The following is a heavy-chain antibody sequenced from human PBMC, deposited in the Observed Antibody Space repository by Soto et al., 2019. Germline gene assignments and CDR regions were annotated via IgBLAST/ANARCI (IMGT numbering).Heavy chain of an antibody. Sequence: GGSLRLSCAASGFSFSSYSMNWVRQAPGKVLEWVSSISSSISYIYYADSVKGRFTISRDNAKNSLYLQMNSLRAEDTAVYYCAREPGITGTTISSYYYGMDVWGQGTTVTVSS. J-gene: IGHJ6*02. CDR2: ISSSISYI. D-gene: IGHD1-7*01. CDR1: GFSFSSYS. CDR3: AREPGITGTTISSYYYGMDV. V-gene: IGHV3-21*01.